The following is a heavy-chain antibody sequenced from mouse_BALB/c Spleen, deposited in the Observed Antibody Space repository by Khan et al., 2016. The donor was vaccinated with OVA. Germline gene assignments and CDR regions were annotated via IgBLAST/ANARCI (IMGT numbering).Heavy chain of an antibody. J-gene: IGHJ1*01. D-gene: IGHD1-1*01. CDR1: GFTFSSYA. CDR3: ERDYYNGTGYFDV. Sequence: EVELVESGGGLVKPGGSLKLSCAASGFTFSSYAMSWVRQTPEKRLEWVASISSGGSTYYPDSVKGRFTISRDNARNILYLQMSSLRSEDTAMYSGERDYYNGTGYFDVWGAGTTVTVSS. V-gene: IGHV5-6-5*01. CDR2: ISSGGST.